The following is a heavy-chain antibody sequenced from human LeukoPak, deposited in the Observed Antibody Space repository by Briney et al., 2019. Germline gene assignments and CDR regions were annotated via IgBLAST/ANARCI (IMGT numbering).Heavy chain of an antibody. J-gene: IGHJ4*02. V-gene: IGHV3-53*01. CDR2: LYIGGNT. CDR3: MTAAGYNFGQY. Sequence: GGSLRLSCAASGLTVNNNYMNWVRQAPGKGLEWVSALYIGGNTYYADSVRGRFTISRDNSKNTLYLQMNSLRTEDTAIYYCMTAAGYNFGQYWGQGTLVTVSS. D-gene: IGHD5-18*01. CDR1: GLTVNNNY.